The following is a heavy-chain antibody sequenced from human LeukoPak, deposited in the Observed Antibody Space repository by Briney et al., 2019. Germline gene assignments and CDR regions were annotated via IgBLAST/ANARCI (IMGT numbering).Heavy chain of an antibody. J-gene: IGHJ4*02. CDR3: AIYITTAADY. Sequence: SETLSLTCTVSGGSISGYYWSWIRQPPGKGLEWIGTIFYTGSTYYYNPSLKSRVTISVDTSKNQFSLKLTSVTAADTAVYYCAIYITTAADYWGQGTLVTVSS. D-gene: IGHD6-13*01. V-gene: IGHV4-59*04. CDR2: IFYTGST. CDR1: GGSISGYY.